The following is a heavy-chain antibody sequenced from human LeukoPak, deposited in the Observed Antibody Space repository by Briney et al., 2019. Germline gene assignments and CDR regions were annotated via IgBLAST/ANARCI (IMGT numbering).Heavy chain of an antibody. Sequence: GGSLRLSCAASGFTFSNAWMSWVRQAPGKGLEWVGRIKSKTDGGTTDYAAPVKGRFTISRDDSKNTLYLQMNSLKTEDTAVYYCTTDSPAYYYDSSGYYIDYWGQGTLVTVS. V-gene: IGHV3-15*01. D-gene: IGHD3-22*01. J-gene: IGHJ4*02. CDR2: IKSKTDGGTT. CDR1: GFTFSNAW. CDR3: TTDSPAYYYDSSGYYIDY.